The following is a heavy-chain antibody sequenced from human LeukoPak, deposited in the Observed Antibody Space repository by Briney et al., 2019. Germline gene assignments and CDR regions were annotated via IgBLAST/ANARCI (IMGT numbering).Heavy chain of an antibody. J-gene: IGHJ4*02. CDR1: GGSISSSSYY. Sequence: PSETLSLTCTVSGGSISSSSYYWGWIRQPPGKGLEWIGSIYYSGSTYYNPSLKSRVTISVDTSKNQFSLKLSSMTAADTAVYYCARHGMPYDILTGFDYWGQGTLVTVSS. D-gene: IGHD3-9*01. CDR2: IYYSGST. V-gene: IGHV4-39*01. CDR3: ARHGMPYDILTGFDY.